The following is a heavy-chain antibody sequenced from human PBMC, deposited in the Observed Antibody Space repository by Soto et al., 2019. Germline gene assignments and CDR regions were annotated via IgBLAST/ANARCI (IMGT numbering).Heavy chain of an antibody. V-gene: IGHV3-23*01. CDR1: GFTFTTYA. Sequence: GGSLRLSCAASGFTFTTYAMTWVRQAPGKGLKWVSTVTGSGGSAYYADSVQGRFTISRDNSKNTVYLQMNSLRADDTAIYYCAKDRTTMYDGFDIWGQGTIVTVSS. CDR3: AKDRTTMYDGFDI. D-gene: IGHD1-1*01. CDR2: VTGSGGSA. J-gene: IGHJ3*02.